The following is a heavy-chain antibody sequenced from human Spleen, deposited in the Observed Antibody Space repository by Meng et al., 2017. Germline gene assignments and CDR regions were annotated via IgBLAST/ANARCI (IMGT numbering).Heavy chain of an antibody. CDR3: ARDRRMLIGTTGTTWKLGWFDP. Sequence: GESLKISCAASGFTVSSNEMSWVRQAPGKGLEWVSSISGDSTYYADSVKGRFTISRDNSKNTLYLQMNSLRAEDTAVYYCARDRRMLIGTTGTTWKLGWFDPWGQGTLVTVSS. D-gene: IGHD1-1*01. CDR2: ISGDST. CDR1: GFTVSSNE. J-gene: IGHJ5*02. V-gene: IGHV3-38-3*01.